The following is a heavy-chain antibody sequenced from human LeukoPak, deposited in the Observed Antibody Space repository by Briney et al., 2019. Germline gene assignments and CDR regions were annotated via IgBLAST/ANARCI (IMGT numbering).Heavy chain of an antibody. V-gene: IGHV4-30-4*08. CDR2: IYYSGRN. CDR1: GGSISSGDYY. J-gene: IGHJ3*02. CDR3: ARRTPSWAFDI. Sequence: SQTLSLTCTLSGGSISSGDYYGSSIRQPPGRGLEWIGYIYYSGRNYYNPSIKSRVIISVDTTKNQYSLKLSSVTAADTAVYYCARRTPSWAFDIWGQGTMVTVSS.